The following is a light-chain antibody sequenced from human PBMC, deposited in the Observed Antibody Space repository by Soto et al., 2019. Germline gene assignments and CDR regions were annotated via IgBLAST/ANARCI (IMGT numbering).Light chain of an antibody. CDR3: QSYDSSLSGSVV. CDR1: SSNIGAGYD. CDR2: GNS. J-gene: IGLJ2*01. Sequence: QSALTQPPSVSGAPGQRVTISCTGSSSNIGAGYDVHWYQQLPGTAPKLLIYGNSNRPSRVPDRFSGSKSGTSASLAITGLQAEDEADYYCQSYDSSLSGSVVFGGGTKLTVL. V-gene: IGLV1-40*01.